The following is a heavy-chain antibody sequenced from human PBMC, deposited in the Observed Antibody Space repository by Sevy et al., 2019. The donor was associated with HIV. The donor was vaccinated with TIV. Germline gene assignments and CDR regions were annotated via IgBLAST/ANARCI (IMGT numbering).Heavy chain of an antibody. Sequence: GGSLRLSCAASGFTFSNYGMNWVRQAPGKGLEWVSGINNSGGTTYYADSVKGRFTISRDNSENTLYLQMNSLRAEDTAVYYCAEGVSILAAVNDAFDIWGQGTMVTVSS. V-gene: IGHV3-23*01. CDR2: INNSGGTT. CDR3: AEGVSILAAVNDAFDI. D-gene: IGHD3-3*02. J-gene: IGHJ3*02. CDR1: GFTFSNYG.